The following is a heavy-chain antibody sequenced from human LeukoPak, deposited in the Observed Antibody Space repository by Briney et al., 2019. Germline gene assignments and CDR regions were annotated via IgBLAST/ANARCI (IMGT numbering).Heavy chain of an antibody. J-gene: IGHJ4*02. D-gene: IGHD1-26*01. CDR2: IKVSGGST. V-gene: IGHV1-46*01. Sequence: ASVKVSCKPSGYTFSNHHIHWVRQAPGQGLEWMGIIKVSGGSTSYAQKFQGRVTVASDTSTGTVHMELRSLRSEDTAMYYCARDSGNYYPNFDFWGQGTLVTVSS. CDR1: GYTFSNHH. CDR3: ARDSGNYYPNFDF.